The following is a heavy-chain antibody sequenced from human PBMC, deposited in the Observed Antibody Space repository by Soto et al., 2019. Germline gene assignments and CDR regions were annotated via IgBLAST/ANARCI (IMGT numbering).Heavy chain of an antibody. D-gene: IGHD3-3*01. CDR2: IYSGHTT. J-gene: IGHJ4*02. CDR1: GFIVSSNQ. Sequence: PGGSLRLSCVASGFIVSSNQMSWVRQAPGKGLEWVSVIYSGHTTYYADSVEGRFTISRGDSKNTLYLQMNSLRVEDTAMYYCVRGPSDHKLRLVEWPYGDYWGQGALVTVSS. V-gene: IGHV3-53*01. CDR3: VRGPSDHKLRLVEWPYGDY.